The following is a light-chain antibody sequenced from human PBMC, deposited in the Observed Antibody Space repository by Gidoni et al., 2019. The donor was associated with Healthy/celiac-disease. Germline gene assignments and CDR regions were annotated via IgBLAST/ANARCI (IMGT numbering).Light chain of an antibody. V-gene: IGKV4-1*01. J-gene: IGKJ3*01. Sequence: DIVMTQSPDSLAVSLGERATINCKSSQSVLYSSNNKNYLAWYQQTPGQPPKLLIYWASTRESGVPDRFSGSGSGTDFTLTISSLQAEDVAVYYCQQYYSNPCTFGPGTKVDIK. CDR1: QSVLYSSNNKNY. CDR2: WAS. CDR3: QQYYSNPCT.